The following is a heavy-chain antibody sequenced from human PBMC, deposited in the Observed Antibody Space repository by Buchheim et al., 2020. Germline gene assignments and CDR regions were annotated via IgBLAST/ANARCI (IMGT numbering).Heavy chain of an antibody. CDR1: GGTFSSYA. CDR2: IIPIFGTA. D-gene: IGHD6-6*01. CDR3: ARSEVPYSSSSGVDYGMDV. V-gene: IGHV1-69*06. Sequence: VKKPGSSVKVSCQASGGTFSSYAISWVRQAPGQGLEWMGGIIPIFGTANYAQKFQGRVTITADKSTSTAYMELSSLRSEDTAVYYCARSEVPYSSSSGVDYGMDVWGQGTT. J-gene: IGHJ6*02.